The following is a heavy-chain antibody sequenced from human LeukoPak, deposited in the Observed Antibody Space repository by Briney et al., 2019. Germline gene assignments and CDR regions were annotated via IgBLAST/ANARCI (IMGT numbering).Heavy chain of an antibody. V-gene: IGHV4-34*01. CDR2: INHRGST. CDR1: GGSFSGYY. CDR3: ARELVGATTPDY. D-gene: IGHD1-26*01. Sequence: SETLSLACAVYGGSFSGYYWSWIRQPPGKGLEWIGEINHRGSTNYNPSLKSRVTISVDTSKSQFSLKLNSVTAADTAVYYCARELVGATTPDYWGQGTLVTVSS. J-gene: IGHJ4*02.